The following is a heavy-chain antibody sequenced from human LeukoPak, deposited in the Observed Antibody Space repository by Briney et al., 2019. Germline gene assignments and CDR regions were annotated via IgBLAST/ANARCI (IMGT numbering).Heavy chain of an antibody. D-gene: IGHD3-22*01. CDR1: GYTFTGYY. CDR2: INPNSGGT. V-gene: IGHV1-2*02. CDR3: ARDSNGYFDY. J-gene: IGHJ4*02. Sequence: ASVKVSCKASGYTFTGYYMHWVRQAPGQGLEWMGWINPNSGGTNYAQKFQGRVTMTRDTSISTAYMELRRLTSDDTAVYYCARDSNGYFDYWGQGTLVTVSS.